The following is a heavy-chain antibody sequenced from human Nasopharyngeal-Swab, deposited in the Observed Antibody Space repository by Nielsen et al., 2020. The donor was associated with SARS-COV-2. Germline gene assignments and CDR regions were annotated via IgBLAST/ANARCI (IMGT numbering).Heavy chain of an antibody. V-gene: IGHV1-69*13. CDR3: ARGVGGLVTYHYFDY. CDR1: GGSFSGYA. J-gene: IGHJ4*02. CDR2: IIPMFGTA. D-gene: IGHD3/OR15-3a*01. Sequence: SVKVSCKASGGSFSGYAIGWVRQAPGHGLEWMGGIIPMFGTANYAQRFQGRVTITADESTSTAHMELSSLRSEDTAVYYCARGVGGLVTYHYFDYWGQGTLVTVSS.